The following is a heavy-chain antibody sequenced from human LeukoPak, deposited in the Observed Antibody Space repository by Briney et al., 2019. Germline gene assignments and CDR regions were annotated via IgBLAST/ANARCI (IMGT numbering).Heavy chain of an antibody. V-gene: IGHV4-59*08. Sequence: SETLSLTCTGSGGSISSYYWSWIRQPPGKGLEWIGYISYSGSTNYNPSLKSRVTISVDTSKNQFSLKLRSVTAADTAVYYCARHGSDYSFDYWGQGTLVTVSS. CDR1: GGSISSYY. CDR2: ISYSGST. D-gene: IGHD3-22*01. CDR3: ARHGSDYSFDY. J-gene: IGHJ4*02.